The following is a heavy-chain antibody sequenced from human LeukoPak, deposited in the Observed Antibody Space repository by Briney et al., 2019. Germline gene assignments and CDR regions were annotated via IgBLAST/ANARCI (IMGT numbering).Heavy chain of an antibody. CDR1: GYTLSNYG. CDR3: AIDLSGYSYMDV. CDR2: INPNSGGT. V-gene: IGHV1-2*02. Sequence: ASVKVSCKVSGYTLSNYGINWVRQAPEQGREWMGWINPNSGGTNYAQKFQGRVTMTRDTSISTAYMELSRLRSDDTAVYYCAIDLSGYSYMDVWGKGTTVTVSS. D-gene: IGHD5-18*01. J-gene: IGHJ6*03.